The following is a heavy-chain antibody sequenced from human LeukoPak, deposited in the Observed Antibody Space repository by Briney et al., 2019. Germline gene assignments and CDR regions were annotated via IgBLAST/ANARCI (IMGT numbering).Heavy chain of an antibody. CDR2: IIPIFGTA. D-gene: IGHD4-17*01. Sequence: SVKVSCKASGGTFSSYAISWVRQAPGQGLEWMGGIIPIFGTANYAQKFQGRVTITTDESTSTAYMELSSLRSDDTAVYYCARDPEVTNYFDYWGQGTLVTVSS. CDR1: GGTFSSYA. V-gene: IGHV1-69*05. J-gene: IGHJ4*02. CDR3: ARDPEVTNYFDY.